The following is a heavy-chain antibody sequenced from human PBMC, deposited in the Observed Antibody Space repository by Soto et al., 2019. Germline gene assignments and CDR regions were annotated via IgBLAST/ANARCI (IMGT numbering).Heavy chain of an antibody. V-gene: IGHV4-59*01. CDR2: IYYSGST. J-gene: IGHJ4*02. CDR1: GGSISGYY. D-gene: IGHD6-19*01. Sequence: PSETLSLTCTVSGGSISGYYWSWIRQPPGKGLEWIGYIYYSGSTNYNPSLKSRVTISVDTSKNQFSLKLSSVTAADTAVYYCARAVAVAGIAYWGQGTLVTVSS. CDR3: ARAVAVAGIAY.